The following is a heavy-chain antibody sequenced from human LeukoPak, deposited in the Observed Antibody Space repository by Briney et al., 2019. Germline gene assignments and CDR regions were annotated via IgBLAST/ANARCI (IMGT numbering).Heavy chain of an antibody. CDR2: ISSSNSYI. CDR3: ARDQGLLVVAGRFGY. J-gene: IGHJ4*02. D-gene: IGHD6-19*01. V-gene: IGHV3-21*01. CDR1: GFTFSSYI. Sequence: GGSLRLSGAASGFTFSSYIMNWVRQAPGKGLEWVSSISSSNSYIYNADSVKGRSTISRDNAKNSLYLQMNSLRAEDTAVYYCARDQGLLVVAGRFGYWGQGTLVTVSS.